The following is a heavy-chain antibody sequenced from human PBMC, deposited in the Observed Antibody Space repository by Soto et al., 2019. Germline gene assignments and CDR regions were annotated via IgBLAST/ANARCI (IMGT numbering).Heavy chain of an antibody. CDR1: GGSVSNSY. J-gene: IGHJ4*02. CDR2: VYYSGST. Sequence: SETLSLTCTVSGGSVSNSYWGWIRQPPGKGLEWVAYVYYSGSTNYNPSIGSRVTISVDKSKNQFSLKMTSVTGADTAVYYCARGRSHEWELLVQYFDYWGQGTLVTVSS. V-gene: IGHV4-59*02. CDR3: ARGRSHEWELLVQYFDY. D-gene: IGHD1-26*01.